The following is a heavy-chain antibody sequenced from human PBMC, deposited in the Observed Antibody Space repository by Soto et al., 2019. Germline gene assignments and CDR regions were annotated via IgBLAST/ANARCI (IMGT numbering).Heavy chain of an antibody. CDR1: GYSFTSYW. J-gene: IGHJ6*02. D-gene: IGHD6-13*01. V-gene: IGHV5-51*01. CDR3: ARQWEAAAGHYYYYYGMDV. CDR2: IYPGDSDT. Sequence: PGESLKISCKGSGYSFTSYWIGWVRQMPGKGLEWMGIIYPGDSDTRYSPSFQGQVTISADKSISTAYLQWSSLKASDTAMYYCARQWEAAAGHYYYYYGMDVWGQGTTVTVSS.